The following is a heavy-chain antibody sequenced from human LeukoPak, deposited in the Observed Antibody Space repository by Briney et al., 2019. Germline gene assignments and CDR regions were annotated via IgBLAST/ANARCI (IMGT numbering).Heavy chain of an antibody. V-gene: IGHV4-30-4*08. J-gene: IGHJ4*02. D-gene: IGHD3-22*01. Sequence: SETLSLTCTVSGGSISSGGYYWSWIRQHPGKGLEWIGYIYYSGSTYYNPSLKSRVTISVDTSKNQFSLKLSSVTAADTAVYYCARDPYLDSSVGGYWGQGTLVTVSS. CDR2: IYYSGST. CDR3: ARDPYLDSSVGGY. CDR1: GGSISSGGYY.